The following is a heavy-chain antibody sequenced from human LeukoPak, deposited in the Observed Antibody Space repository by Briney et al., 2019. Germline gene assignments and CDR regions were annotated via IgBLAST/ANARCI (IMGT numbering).Heavy chain of an antibody. CDR3: ARELVSLGTGYFDL. D-gene: IGHD7-27*01. CDR2: ITGSSTWT. V-gene: IGHV3-23*01. CDR1: GFTFRTYG. Sequence: GGSLRLSCEASGFTFRTYGMTWVRQAPGKGLEWVSGITGSSTWTYYADSVRGRFTISRDNSKNTLLLQMNNLTADDTAIYYCARELVSLGTGYFDLWGRGTLVTVSS. J-gene: IGHJ2*01.